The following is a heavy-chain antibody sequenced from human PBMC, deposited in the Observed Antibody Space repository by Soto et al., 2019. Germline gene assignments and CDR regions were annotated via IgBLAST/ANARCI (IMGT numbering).Heavy chain of an antibody. V-gene: IGHV3-23*01. CDR1: GFTFGNYA. CDR2: ITAGGGTT. Sequence: EVQLLESGGGLVQPGGSLRLSCSASGFTFGNYAMRWVRQAPGKGLEWVSGITAGGGTTDYADSVKGRFTISRDNSKNTLYLQMSSLRVEDTAVYYCAKAHRVYVSTRFFFDSWAQGSLVTVSS. D-gene: IGHD3-22*01. CDR3: AKAHRVYVSTRFFFDS. J-gene: IGHJ4*02.